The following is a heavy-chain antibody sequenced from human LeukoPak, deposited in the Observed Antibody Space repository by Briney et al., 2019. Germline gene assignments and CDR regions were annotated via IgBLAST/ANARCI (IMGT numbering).Heavy chain of an antibody. CDR1: GGSISFYY. CDR3: ARDRDYGGNSPGGHVYFGMDV. D-gene: IGHD4-23*01. J-gene: IGHJ6*02. Sequence: SETLSLSRTVSGGSISFYYWSWIRQPPGKGLEWIGYIYYTGSTNYNPSLQSRASMSVDTSKNQFSLKLRSVIAADTAVYYCARDRDYGGNSPGGHVYFGMDVWGQGTTVTVSS. V-gene: IGHV4-59*13. CDR2: IYYTGST.